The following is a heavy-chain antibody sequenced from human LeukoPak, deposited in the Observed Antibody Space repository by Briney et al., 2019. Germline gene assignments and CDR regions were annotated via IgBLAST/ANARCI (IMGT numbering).Heavy chain of an antibody. CDR3: ARGNRYQLLPALFDY. V-gene: IGHV4-34*01. D-gene: IGHD2-2*01. J-gene: IGHJ4*02. CDR2: INHSGST. Sequence: SETLSLTCTVSGGSISSYYWSWIRQPPGKGLEWIGEINHSGSTNYNPSLKSRVTISVDTSKNQFSLKLSSVTAADTAVYYCARGNRYQLLPALFDYWGQGTLVTVSS. CDR1: GGSISSYY.